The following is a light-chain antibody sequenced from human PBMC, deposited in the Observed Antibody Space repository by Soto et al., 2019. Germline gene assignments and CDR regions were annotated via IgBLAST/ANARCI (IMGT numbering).Light chain of an antibody. J-gene: IGKJ2*01. CDR2: DAS. CDR3: QQRSTWPPET. CDR1: QSVSSY. V-gene: IGKV3-11*01. Sequence: EIVLTQSPATLSLSPGERATLSCRASQSVSSYLAWYQQKPGQAPRLLIYDASNRATGIPARFSGSGSGTDFTLTISSLEPEDFAVYYGQQRSTWPPETFGQGTKLEIK.